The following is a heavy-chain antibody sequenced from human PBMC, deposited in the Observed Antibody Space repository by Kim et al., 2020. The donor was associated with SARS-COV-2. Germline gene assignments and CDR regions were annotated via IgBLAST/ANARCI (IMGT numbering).Heavy chain of an antibody. Sequence: GGRTSYPDSVKGRFTISGDHSKNTLYLQMNSLRAEDPAVYYCAREVYGMDVWGQGTTVTVSS. CDR3: AREVYGMDV. CDR2: GGRT. V-gene: IGHV3-66*01. J-gene: IGHJ6*02.